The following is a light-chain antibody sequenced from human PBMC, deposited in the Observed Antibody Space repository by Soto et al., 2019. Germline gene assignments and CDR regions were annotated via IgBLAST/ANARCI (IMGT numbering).Light chain of an antibody. V-gene: IGKV3-20*01. Sequence: EIVLTQSPGTLSLSPGARATLSCRASQSVSSRYLAWYQQKPGQAPRLLIYGASSRATGIPDRFSGSVSGTDFTLTISSLQPDDGATYYGQHYNSYSEAFGQGTKVDIK. CDR3: QHYNSYSEA. J-gene: IGKJ1*01. CDR1: QSVSSRY. CDR2: GAS.